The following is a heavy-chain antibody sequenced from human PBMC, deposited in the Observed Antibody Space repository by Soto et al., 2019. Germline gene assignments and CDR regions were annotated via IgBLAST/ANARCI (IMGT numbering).Heavy chain of an antibody. D-gene: IGHD3-22*01. V-gene: IGHV4-31*03. CDR3: ARDYSYDSSGFDY. J-gene: IGHJ4*02. Sequence: SETLSLTCTVSGGSISSGGYYWSWIRQHPGKGLEWIGYIYYSGSTYYNPSLKSRVTISVDTSKNQFSLKLSSVTAADTAVYYCARDYSYDSSGFDYWGQGTLVTVSS. CDR1: GGSISSGGYY. CDR2: IYYSGST.